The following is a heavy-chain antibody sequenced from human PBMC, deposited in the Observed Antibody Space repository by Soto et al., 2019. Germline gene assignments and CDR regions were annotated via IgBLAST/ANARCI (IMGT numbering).Heavy chain of an antibody. D-gene: IGHD5-12*01. CDR1: GYTFTSYG. CDR2: ISAYNGNT. CDR3: ARVLATLYYGMDV. Sequence: GASVKVSCKASGYTFTSYGISWVRQAPGQGLEWMGWISAYNGNTNYAQKLQGRVTMTTDTSKSTAYMELRSLRSDDTAVYYCARVLATLYYGMDVWGQGTTVTVSS. V-gene: IGHV1-18*04. J-gene: IGHJ6*02.